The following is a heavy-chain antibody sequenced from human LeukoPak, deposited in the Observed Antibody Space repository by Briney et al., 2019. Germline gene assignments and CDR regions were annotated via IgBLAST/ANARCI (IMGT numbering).Heavy chain of an antibody. D-gene: IGHD3-22*01. V-gene: IGHV3-74*01. CDR3: TRGQSSGYSSGDY. Sequence: GGSLRLSCAASGFTFSRYWMHWVRQAPGKGLLWVSRIESDGTTTTYADSVKGRFTISRDNAKNTLYLQMNSLRAEDTAVYYCTRGQSSGYSSGDYWGQGTLVTVSS. CDR2: IESDGTTT. CDR1: GFTFSRYW. J-gene: IGHJ4*02.